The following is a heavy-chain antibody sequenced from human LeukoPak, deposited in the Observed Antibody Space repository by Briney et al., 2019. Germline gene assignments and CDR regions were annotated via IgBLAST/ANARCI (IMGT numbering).Heavy chain of an antibody. CDR1: GFTFDDYA. CDR2: ISWNSGSI. CDR3: AKGMGSGSYSYYYYYMDV. Sequence: PGGSLRLSCAASGFTFDDYAMHWVRQAPGKGLEWVSGISWNSGSIGYADSVKGRFTISRDNAKNSLYLQMNSLRAEDTALYYCAKGMGSGSYSYYYYYMDVWGKGTTVTISS. V-gene: IGHV3-9*01. J-gene: IGHJ6*03. D-gene: IGHD3-10*01.